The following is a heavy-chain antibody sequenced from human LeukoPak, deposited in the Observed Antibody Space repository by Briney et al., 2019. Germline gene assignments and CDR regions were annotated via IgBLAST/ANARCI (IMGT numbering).Heavy chain of an antibody. D-gene: IGHD1-26*01. CDR1: GFTFSSYA. Sequence: GGSLRLSCAASGFTFSSYAMHWVRQAPGKGLEWVAVISYDGSNKYYADSVKGRFTISRDNSKNTLYLQMNSLRAEDTAVYYCAREVVGATTLGLVWGQGTLVTVSS. CDR2: ISYDGSNK. J-gene: IGHJ4*02. CDR3: AREVVGATTLGLV. V-gene: IGHV3-30-3*01.